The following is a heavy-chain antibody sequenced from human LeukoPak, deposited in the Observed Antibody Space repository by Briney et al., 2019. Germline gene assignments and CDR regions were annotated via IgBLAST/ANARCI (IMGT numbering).Heavy chain of an antibody. CDR2: IYYSGST. J-gene: IGHJ4*02. CDR3: ARRNFDY. V-gene: IGHV4-39*01. Sequence: PSETLSLTCTVSGGSISSSSYYWGWIRQPPGKGLEWIGSIYYSGSTYYNPSLKSRVTISVDTSKNQFSLKLSSVTAADTAVYYCARRNFDYWGQGTLVTVSS. CDR1: GGSISSSSYY.